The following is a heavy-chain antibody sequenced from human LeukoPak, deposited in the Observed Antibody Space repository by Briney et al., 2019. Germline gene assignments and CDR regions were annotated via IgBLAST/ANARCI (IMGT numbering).Heavy chain of an antibody. CDR1: GFTFSSYA. Sequence: GSLRLSCAASGFTFSSYAMSWVRQAPGEGLEWVSAISGSGSSTYYADSVTGRFTISRDNSKNTLYLQMNSLRAEDTAVYYCAKIYSSSDYYFDYWGQGTLVTVSS. J-gene: IGHJ4*02. V-gene: IGHV3-23*01. D-gene: IGHD6-6*01. CDR3: AKIYSSSDYYFDY. CDR2: ISGSGSST.